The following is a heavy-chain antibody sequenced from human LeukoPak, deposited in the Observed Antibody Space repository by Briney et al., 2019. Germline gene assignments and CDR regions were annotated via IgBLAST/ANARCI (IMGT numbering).Heavy chain of an antibody. J-gene: IGHJ3*02. V-gene: IGHV4-59*08. CDR1: GGSISSYY. CDR3: ARPSSSSAFDI. D-gene: IGHD2-2*01. Sequence: PSETLSLTCTVSGGSISSYYWSWIRQPPGKGLEWIGYIYYSGSTNYNPPLKSRVTISVDTSKNQFSLKLSSVTAADTAVYYCARPSSSSAFDIWGQGTMVTVSS. CDR2: IYYSGST.